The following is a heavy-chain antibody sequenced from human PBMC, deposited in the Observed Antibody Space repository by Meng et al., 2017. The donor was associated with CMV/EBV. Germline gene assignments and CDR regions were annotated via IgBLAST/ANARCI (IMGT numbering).Heavy chain of an antibody. V-gene: IGHV4-34*01. J-gene: IGHJ4*02. CDR1: GGSFSSYY. Sequence: SETLSLTCAVYGGSFSSYYWSWIRQPPGKGLEWIGEINHSGSANYNPSLKSRVSISVDTSKNQFSLKLSSVTAADTAVYYCARAPTYYYDSSGYYGLGFDYWGQGTLVTVSS. D-gene: IGHD3-22*01. CDR2: INHSGSA. CDR3: ARAPTYYYDSSGYYGLGFDY.